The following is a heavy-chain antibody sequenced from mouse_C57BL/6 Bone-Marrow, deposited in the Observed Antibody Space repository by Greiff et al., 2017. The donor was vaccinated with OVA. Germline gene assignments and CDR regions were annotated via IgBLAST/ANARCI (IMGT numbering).Heavy chain of an antibody. Sequence: QVQLQQPGAELVKPGASVKLSCKASGYTFTSYWMHWVKQRPGQGLEWIGMNHPNSGSTNYNEKFKSKATLTVDKSSSTAYMQLSSLTSEDSAVYYCARHYDGYPSWFAYWGQGTLVTVSA. V-gene: IGHV1-64*01. D-gene: IGHD2-3*01. CDR1: GYTFTSYW. CDR2: NHPNSGST. J-gene: IGHJ3*01. CDR3: ARHYDGYPSWFAY.